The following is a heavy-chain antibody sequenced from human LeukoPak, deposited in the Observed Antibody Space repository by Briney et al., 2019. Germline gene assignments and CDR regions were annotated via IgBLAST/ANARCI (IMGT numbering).Heavy chain of an antibody. D-gene: IGHD3-22*01. V-gene: IGHV4-34*01. Sequence: PSETLSLTCAVYGGSFSGYYWSWIRQPPGKGLEWIGEINHSGSTNYNPSLKSRVTISVDTSKNQFSLKLSSVTAADTAVYYCARLTYYYDSSGYYSGDDAFDIWGKGTMGTLSA. CDR1: GGSFSGYY. CDR2: INHSGST. CDR3: ARLTYYYDSSGYYSGDDAFDI. J-gene: IGHJ3*02.